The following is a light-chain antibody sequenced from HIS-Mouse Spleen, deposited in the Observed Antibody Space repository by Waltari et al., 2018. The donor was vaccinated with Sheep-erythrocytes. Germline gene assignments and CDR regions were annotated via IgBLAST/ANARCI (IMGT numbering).Light chain of an antibody. Sequence: LTQPPSVSVSPGQTASISCTGTSSDVGGYNYVSWYQQHPGKAPKLMIYDVSKRPSGVPDRFSGSKSGNTASLTISGLQAEDEADYYCCSYAGSYTWVFGGGTKLTVL. CDR1: SSDVGGYNY. CDR3: CSYAGSYTWV. J-gene: IGLJ3*02. CDR2: DVS. V-gene: IGLV2-11*01.